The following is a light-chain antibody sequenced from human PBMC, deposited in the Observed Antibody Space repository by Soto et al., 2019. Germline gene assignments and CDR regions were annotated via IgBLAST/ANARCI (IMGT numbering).Light chain of an antibody. CDR2: DVS. Sequence: QSVLTQPPSASGSPGQSVTISCAGTSSDVGVYTSVSWYQQHPAQAPKLMIYDVSKRPSGVPDRFSGSKSGHTASLTVSGLQAEDEADYYCSSYARTPIVFGPGTKVTVL. J-gene: IGLJ1*01. CDR1: SSDVGVYTS. V-gene: IGLV2-8*01. CDR3: SSYARTPIV.